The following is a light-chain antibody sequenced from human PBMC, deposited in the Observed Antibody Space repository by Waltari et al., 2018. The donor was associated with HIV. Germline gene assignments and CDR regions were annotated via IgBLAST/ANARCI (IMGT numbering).Light chain of an antibody. CDR1: RSVRSN. CDR2: DAS. V-gene: IGKV3-15*01. CDR3: QQYNNWPPYT. Sequence: EIVMTQSPATLAVSPGGRATLSCRASRSVRSNLAGYQQKPGQASRLVIYDASPRATAIPARFSGSGSGTEFNLIIRSLQSEDFAVYYCQQYNNWPPYTFGHGPKLDI. J-gene: IGKJ2*01.